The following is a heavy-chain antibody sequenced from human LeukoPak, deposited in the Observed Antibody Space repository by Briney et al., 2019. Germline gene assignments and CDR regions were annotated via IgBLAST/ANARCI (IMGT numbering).Heavy chain of an antibody. Sequence: SETLSLTCTVSGGSISSGSYYWSWIRQPAGKGLEWIGRIYTSGSTNYNPSLKSRVTISVDTSKNQFSLKLSSVTAADTAVYYCARGSVSSSWYIDWGQGTLVTVSS. CDR3: ARGSVSSSWYID. CDR2: IYTSGST. D-gene: IGHD6-13*01. CDR1: GGSISSGSYY. J-gene: IGHJ4*02. V-gene: IGHV4-61*02.